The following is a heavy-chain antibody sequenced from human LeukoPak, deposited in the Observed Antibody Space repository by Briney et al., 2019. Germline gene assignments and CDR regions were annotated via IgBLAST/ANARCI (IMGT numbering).Heavy chain of an antibody. CDR3: VSLSQTNWFDP. Sequence: SETLSLTCTVSSGPSISGDDYWSRIRQPPGKGLEWIGYIYYSGSTFYNPSLKSRVTISGDTSNNQFSLKLRSVTAADTAVYYCVSLSQTNWFDPWGQGSLVTVSS. CDR1: SGPSISGDDY. V-gene: IGHV4-30-4*01. CDR2: IYYSGST. J-gene: IGHJ5*02.